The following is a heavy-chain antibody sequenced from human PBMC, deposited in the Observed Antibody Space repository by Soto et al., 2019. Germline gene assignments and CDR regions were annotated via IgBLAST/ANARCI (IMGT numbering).Heavy chain of an antibody. CDR3: ARDTGWGLGY. D-gene: IGHD6-19*01. V-gene: IGHV4-4*02. CDR1: GDSINSNYC. Sequence: QVQLQESGPGLVRPSGTLSLTCAVSGDSINSNYCWTWVRQPPGKGLEWIAEIYYSGGTSYNPSLKRRVTISLDKSKNQCSLNLPSGTAADTAMYYCARDTGWGLGYWGQGTLVTVS. J-gene: IGHJ4*02. CDR2: IYYSGGT.